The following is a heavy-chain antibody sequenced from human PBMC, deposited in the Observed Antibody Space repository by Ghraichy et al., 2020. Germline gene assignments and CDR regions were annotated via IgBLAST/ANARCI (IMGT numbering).Heavy chain of an antibody. J-gene: IGHJ4*02. V-gene: IGHV3-64D*06. CDR3: VKDRGSIIRDFDF. CDR1: GFTFGTYA. Sequence: GGSLRLSCSASGFTFGTYALHWVRQAPGKGLEYVSAVSHDGGSTYYSDSVKGRFTISRDNSKNSLYLHMSSLRAEDTAVYYCVKDRGSIIRDFDFWGQGTLVTVPS. D-gene: IGHD3-10*01. CDR2: VSHDGGST.